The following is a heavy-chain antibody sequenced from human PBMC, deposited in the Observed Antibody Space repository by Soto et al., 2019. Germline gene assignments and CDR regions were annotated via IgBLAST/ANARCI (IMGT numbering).Heavy chain of an antibody. CDR2: VKTKAEGATT. Sequence: EVQLVESGGGLVKPGESLRLSCVASGFPFTTVWMNWVRQAPGKGPEWLGRVKTKAEGATTDYAAPAKGRFTILRDDSINTVYLQMTSPRIEDTALYYCTSRIRTTNDNWGQGTLVTVSS. CDR3: TSRIRTTNDN. J-gene: IGHJ4*02. V-gene: IGHV3-15*07. CDR1: GFPFTTVW. D-gene: IGHD1-1*01.